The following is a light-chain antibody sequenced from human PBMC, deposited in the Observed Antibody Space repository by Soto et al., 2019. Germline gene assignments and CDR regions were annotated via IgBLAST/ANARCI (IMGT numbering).Light chain of an antibody. V-gene: IGKV2D-29*01. CDR1: QSLLHSNGYND. J-gene: IGKJ5*01. CDR2: DLP. Sequence: IVMTQYPLSLPVTPGEPASISCRSSQSLLHSNGYNDLYWYLQKPCQPPHHMIYDLPNRFSGGPDKFSGSGRGTDFTMKISRVEVEDVGVYYCMQSIQAPITLGQGRLPEIK. CDR3: MQSIQAPIT.